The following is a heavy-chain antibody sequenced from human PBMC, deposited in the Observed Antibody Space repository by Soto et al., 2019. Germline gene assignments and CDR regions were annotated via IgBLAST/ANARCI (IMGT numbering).Heavy chain of an antibody. J-gene: IGHJ4*02. CDR3: AAWAEGATEVH. CDR1: GFSFSVYG. Sequence: GGSLRLSCETSGFSFSVYGMHWVRQAPGKGLEWVAVIWYDASKQFYAASVEGRFTISRDNSKAILYLQMNSLRAEDTAVYYCAAWAEGATEVHWGQGTLVTV. D-gene: IGHD2-15*01. CDR2: IWYDASKQ. V-gene: IGHV3-33*01.